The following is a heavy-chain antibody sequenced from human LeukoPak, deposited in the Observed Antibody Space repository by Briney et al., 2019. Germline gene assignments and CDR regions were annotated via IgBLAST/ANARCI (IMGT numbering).Heavy chain of an antibody. V-gene: IGHV1-18*01. CDR2: LSGYDGDT. CDR3: ARDNQVEEGSGFDY. CDR1: RYTYSRYG. D-gene: IGHD2-15*01. Sequence: GASVTVSFLASRYTYSRYGIHWVRQAPGQGPEWMGWLSGYDGDTNYAQNFQGRVTLTTDTSTNTAYMELRSLRSDDTAFYYCARDNQVEEGSGFDYWGQGALVTVSS. J-gene: IGHJ4*02.